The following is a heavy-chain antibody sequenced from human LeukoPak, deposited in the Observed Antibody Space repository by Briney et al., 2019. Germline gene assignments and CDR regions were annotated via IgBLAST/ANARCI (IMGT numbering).Heavy chain of an antibody. CDR3: ARELSKSWFDY. D-gene: IGHD3-10*01. Sequence: PSQTLSLTCTVSGGSISSGDYYWSWIRQLPGKGLEWIGYIYYSGSTYYNPSLKSRVTISVDTSKNQFSLKLSSVTAADTAVYYCARELSKSWFDYWGQGTLVTVSS. V-gene: IGHV4-30-4*08. CDR2: IYYSGST. J-gene: IGHJ4*02. CDR1: GGSISSGDYY.